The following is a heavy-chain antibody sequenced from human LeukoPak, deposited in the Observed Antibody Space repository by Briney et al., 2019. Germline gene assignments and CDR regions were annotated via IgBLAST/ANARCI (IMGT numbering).Heavy chain of an antibody. CDR1: GGSISSGGYY. D-gene: IGHD2-2*01. CDR3: ARGPLSDDCSSTSCYGRWGDDY. V-gene: IGHV4-31*03. J-gene: IGHJ4*02. Sequence: SQTLSLTCTVSGGSISSGGYYWSWLRQHPGKGLEWIGYIYYSGSTNYNPSLKSRVTISVDTSKNQFSLKLSSVTAADTAVYYCARGPLSDDCSSTSCYGRWGDDYWGQGTRVTVSS. CDR2: IYYSGST.